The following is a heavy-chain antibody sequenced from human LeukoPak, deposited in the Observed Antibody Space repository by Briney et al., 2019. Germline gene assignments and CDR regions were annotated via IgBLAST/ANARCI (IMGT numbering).Heavy chain of an antibody. J-gene: IGHJ6*03. D-gene: IGHD3-22*01. CDR3: ERSRDYSETTGYFGLYYYYMDV. Sequence: GGSLRLSCAASGFTFSRFWMSWVRQAPGKGLEWLATIKEGGSEKYYVDSVKGRFTISRENAQNSLYLQMNSLRPEDTALYYCERSRDYSETTGYFGLYYYYMDVWGKGTTVTISS. CDR1: GFTFSRFW. CDR2: IKEGGSEK. V-gene: IGHV3-7*01.